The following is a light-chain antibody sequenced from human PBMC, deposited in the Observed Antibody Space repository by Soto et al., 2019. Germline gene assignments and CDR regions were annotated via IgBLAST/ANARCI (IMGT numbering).Light chain of an antibody. J-gene: IGKJ1*01. V-gene: IGKV3-15*01. Sequence: EIVMTQSPATLSVSPGERATLSRRASQSVSSNLAWYQQKPGQAPRLLIYGASTRATGIPARFSGSGSGTEFTLTISSLQSEDFAVYYCLQYNNWPPTFGQGTKVEIK. CDR1: QSVSSN. CDR3: LQYNNWPPT. CDR2: GAS.